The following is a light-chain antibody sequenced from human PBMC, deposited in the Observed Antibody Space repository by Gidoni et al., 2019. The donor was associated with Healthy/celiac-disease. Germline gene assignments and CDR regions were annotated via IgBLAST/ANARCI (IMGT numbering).Light chain of an antibody. J-gene: IGKJ4*01. CDR3: QQYYSTPPT. CDR2: WAS. V-gene: IGKV4-1*01. CDR1: QSVLYSSNNKNY. Sequence: DIAMTQSPDSLAVSLGERATINCKSSQSVLYSSNNKNYLALYQQKPGQPPKLLIYWASTRETGVPDRFSGSGSGTDFTLTISSLESEDVAVYYCQQYYSTPPTFGGGTKVEIK.